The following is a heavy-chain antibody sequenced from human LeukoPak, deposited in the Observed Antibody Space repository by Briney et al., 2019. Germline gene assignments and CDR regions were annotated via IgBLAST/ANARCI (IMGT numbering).Heavy chain of an antibody. V-gene: IGHV4-39*07. CDR1: GDSISSSGYY. Sequence: PSETLSLTCSVSGDSISSSGYYWGWIRQPPGKGLEWIWSMYYGGNTYYNASLKSRVTISVDTSKNLFSLKLNSVTAADTGVYYCARSKNGKCDYWGQRTLVTVSS. CDR3: ARSKNGKCDY. CDR2: MYYGGNT. D-gene: IGHD1-26*01. J-gene: IGHJ4*02.